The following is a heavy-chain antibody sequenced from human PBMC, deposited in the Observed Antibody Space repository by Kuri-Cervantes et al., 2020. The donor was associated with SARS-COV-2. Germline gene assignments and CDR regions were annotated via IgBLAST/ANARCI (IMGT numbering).Heavy chain of an antibody. CDR1: GFTFSSYG. CDR2: IRYDGSNK. V-gene: IGHV3-30*02. CDR3: AKDTTLTGDYYYMDV. J-gene: IGHJ6*03. D-gene: IGHD7-27*01. Sequence: GGSLRLSCAASGFTFSSYGMHWVRQAPGKGLEWVAFIRYDGSNKYYADSVKGRFTISRDNSKNTLYLQMNSLRAEDTAVYYCAKDTTLTGDYYYMDVWGKGTTVTVSS.